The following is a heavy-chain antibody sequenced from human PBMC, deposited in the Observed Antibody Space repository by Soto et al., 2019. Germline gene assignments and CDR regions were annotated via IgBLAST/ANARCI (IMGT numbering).Heavy chain of an antibody. V-gene: IGHV1-58*02. J-gene: IGHJ6*02. Sequence: VKVACKASGYPFTSAAIHWVRQDRGQRLEWIGWIVVGSGDTNYSQEFQDRLTITRDMSSSTVYMELSSLRSEDTAVFFCEADRHLQFDAMDVWAQGTTVTVSS. CDR1: GYPFTSAA. D-gene: IGHD3-9*01. CDR2: IVVGSGDT. CDR3: EADRHLQFDAMDV.